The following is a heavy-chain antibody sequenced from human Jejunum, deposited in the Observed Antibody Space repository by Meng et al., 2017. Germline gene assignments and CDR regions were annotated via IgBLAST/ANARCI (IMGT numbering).Heavy chain of an antibody. Sequence: QVQLQTSGTGMGKASQTPALTGAISRHSVCSNSAAWNRIRPSPSRGLERLGRTYYRSKSYKQHAVHVRSRIPINPDTSKNQFSLHLDSVTPEDTAVYYCASWRYDHWGQGTLVTVSS. CDR3: ASWRYDH. CDR2: TYYRSKSYK. J-gene: IGHJ4*02. V-gene: IGHV6-1*01. D-gene: IGHD1-1*01. CDR1: RHSVCSNSAA.